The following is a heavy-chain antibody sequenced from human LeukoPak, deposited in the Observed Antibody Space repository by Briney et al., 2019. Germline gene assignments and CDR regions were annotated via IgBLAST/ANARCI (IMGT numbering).Heavy chain of an antibody. CDR3: ARDWNVEMATISYFDY. CDR1: GFTFSSYA. Sequence: PGRSLRLSCAASGFTFSSYAMHWVRQAPGKGLEWVAVISYDGSNKYYVDSVKGRFTISRDNSKNTLYLQMNSLRAEDTAVYYCARDWNVEMATISYFDYWGQGTLVTVSS. J-gene: IGHJ4*02. D-gene: IGHD5-24*01. V-gene: IGHV3-30*04. CDR2: ISYDGSNK.